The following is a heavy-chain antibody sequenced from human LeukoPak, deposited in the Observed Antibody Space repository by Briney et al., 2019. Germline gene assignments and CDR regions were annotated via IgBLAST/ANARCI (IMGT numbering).Heavy chain of an antibody. Sequence: PGGPHRLSCAGAGFLFSDAWVRWLRQARGGGLEWVGRLKRHSDGAITEYGSPVRGRFTISRDDSENMLYLQLKSLQTEHTAVYYCTTGQGKTDDDYWGQGTLVTVSS. CDR3: TTGQGKTDDDY. CDR1: GFLFSDAW. CDR2: LKRHSDGAIT. V-gene: IGHV3-15*01. J-gene: IGHJ4*02.